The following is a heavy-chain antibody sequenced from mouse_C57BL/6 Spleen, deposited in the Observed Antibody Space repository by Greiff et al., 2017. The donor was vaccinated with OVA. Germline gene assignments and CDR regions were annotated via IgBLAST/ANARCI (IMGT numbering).Heavy chain of an antibody. Sequence: QVQLQQSGPELVKPGASVKISCKASGYAFSSSWMNWVKQRPGKGLEWIGRIYPGDGDTNYNGKFKGKATLTADKSSSTAYMQLSSLTSEDSAVYFCARSLTGVAYWGQGTLVTVSA. CDR1: GYAFSSSW. J-gene: IGHJ3*01. D-gene: IGHD4-1*01. CDR3: ARSLTGVAY. V-gene: IGHV1-82*01. CDR2: IYPGDGDT.